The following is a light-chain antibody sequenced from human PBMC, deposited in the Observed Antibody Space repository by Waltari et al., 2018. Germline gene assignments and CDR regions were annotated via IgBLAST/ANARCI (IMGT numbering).Light chain of an antibody. CDR3: CSYAGSYTFV. CDR1: RSDVGGYHY. CDR2: DVF. Sequence: QSALTQPRSVSGSPGQSVTLSCTGTRSDVGGYHYVSCYQQHPGKAPKLIIYDVFERPSGVPDRFSGSKSGNTASLTVSGLQAEDEAEYYCCSYAGSYTFVFGTGTKVTVL. V-gene: IGLV2-11*01. J-gene: IGLJ1*01.